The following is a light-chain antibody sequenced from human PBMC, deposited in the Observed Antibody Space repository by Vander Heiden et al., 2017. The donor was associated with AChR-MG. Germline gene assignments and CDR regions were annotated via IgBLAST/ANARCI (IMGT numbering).Light chain of an antibody. Sequence: DIQLTQSPSSLSASVGDRVTITCRASEGISRNLAWYQQKPGKAPNLLIYTASTLQSGVPSRFSGSGFGTDFTLTISSLQPEDFATYYCQQHNNYPATFGGGTKVEIK. CDR3: QQHNNYPAT. V-gene: IGKV1-9*01. CDR2: TAS. J-gene: IGKJ4*01. CDR1: EGISRN.